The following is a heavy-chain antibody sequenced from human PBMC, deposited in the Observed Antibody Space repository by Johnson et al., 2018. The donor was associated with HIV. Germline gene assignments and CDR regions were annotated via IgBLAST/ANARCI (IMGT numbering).Heavy chain of an antibody. D-gene: IGHD6-13*01. J-gene: IGHJ3*02. CDR2: ISYDGSNK. CDR1: GFTFSRYA. V-gene: IGHV3-30*04. CDR3: AKDGAAAGTVGADAFDI. Sequence: QVQLVESGGVVVQPGLSLRLSCSASGFTFSRYAMHWVRQAPGKGLEWVAVISYDGSNKYYADSVQGRFTISRDNSKSTLFLQMNSLRAGDTAVYYCAKDGAAAGTVGADAFDIWGQGTMVTVSS.